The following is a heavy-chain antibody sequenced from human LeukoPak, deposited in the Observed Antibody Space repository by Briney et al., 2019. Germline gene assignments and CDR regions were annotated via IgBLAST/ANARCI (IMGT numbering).Heavy chain of an antibody. CDR1: GGSISSGSYY. CDR2: IYTSGST. J-gene: IGHJ6*03. D-gene: IGHD2-2*01. Sequence: SETLSLTCTVSGGSISSGSYYWSWIRQPAGKGLEWIGRIYTSGSTNYNPSLKSRVTISVDTSKNQSSLKLSSVTAADTAVYYCARGVVPAAYYYYYMDVWGKGTTVTVSS. V-gene: IGHV4-61*02. CDR3: ARGVVPAAYYYYYMDV.